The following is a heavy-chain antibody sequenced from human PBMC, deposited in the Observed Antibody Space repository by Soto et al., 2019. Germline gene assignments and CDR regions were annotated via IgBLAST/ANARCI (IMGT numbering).Heavy chain of an antibody. J-gene: IGHJ4*02. V-gene: IGHV2-5*01. CDR1: GFLLNTSGVG. D-gene: IGHD3-22*01. CDR3: AHSRTYYYDSSGYYLGDYFDF. CDR2: IYWNDDK. Sequence: GSGPTLVNPTQTLTLTCTFSGFLLNTSGVGVGWIRQPPGKALEWLALIYWNDDKRYSPSLKSRFTIIKDTSKNQVVLTMTNMDPVDTATYYCAHSRTYYYDSSGYYLGDYFDFWGQGTLVTVSS.